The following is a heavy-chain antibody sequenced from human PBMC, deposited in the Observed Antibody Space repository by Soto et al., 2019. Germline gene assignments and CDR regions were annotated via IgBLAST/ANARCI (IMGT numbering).Heavy chain of an antibody. V-gene: IGHV3-23*01. D-gene: IGHD6-13*01. CDR3: ADRSPNYCMDF. CDR1: GFTFSSYA. J-gene: IGHJ6*03. CDR2: ISGSGGST. Sequence: EVQLLESGGGLVQPGGSLRLSCAASGFTFSSYAMSWVRQAPGKGLEWVSAISGSGGSTYYADSVKGRFTISRDNSKNTLDLQTNNLRAEDTAVYYCADRSPNYCMDFWGQGTTVTVSS.